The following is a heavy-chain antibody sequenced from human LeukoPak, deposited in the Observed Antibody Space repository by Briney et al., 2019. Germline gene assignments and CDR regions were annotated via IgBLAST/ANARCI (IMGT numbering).Heavy chain of an antibody. V-gene: IGHV3-7*01. CDR2: IKQDGREK. J-gene: IGHJ5*02. CDR3: ARTTVTGDYDWFDP. D-gene: IGHD4-17*01. Sequence: GGSLRLSCAASGFTFSSYWMSWVRQAPGKGLEWVANIKQDGREKYYVDSVKGRFTISRDNAKNSLYLQMNSLRAEDTAVYYCARTTVTGDYDWFDPWGQGTLVTVSS. CDR1: GFTFSSYW.